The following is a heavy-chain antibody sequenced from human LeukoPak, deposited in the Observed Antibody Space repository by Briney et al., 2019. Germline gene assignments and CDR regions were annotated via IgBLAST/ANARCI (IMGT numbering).Heavy chain of an antibody. CDR3: ARVPYDIEGLAFDI. J-gene: IGHJ3*02. D-gene: IGHD3-9*01. Sequence: SQTLSLTCTVSGGSISIGGYYWSWIRQHPGKGLEWIGYIYYSGSTYYNPSLKSRVTISVDTSKNQFSLKLSSVTAADTAVYYCARVPYDIEGLAFDIWGQGTMVTVSS. CDR2: IYYSGST. CDR1: GGSISIGGYY. V-gene: IGHV4-31*03.